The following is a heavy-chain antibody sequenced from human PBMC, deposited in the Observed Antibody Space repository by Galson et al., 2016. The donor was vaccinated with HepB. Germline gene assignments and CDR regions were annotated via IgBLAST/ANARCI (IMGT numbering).Heavy chain of an antibody. CDR2: ISRNSDYI. D-gene: IGHD3-3*01. CDR1: GFSFSTYS. J-gene: IGHJ6*02. V-gene: IGHV3-21*01. CDR3: VRDSREWNPFNHYGLDV. Sequence: SLRLSCAASGFSFSTYSMNWVRQPPGKGLEWVSSISRNSDYIYYADSVKGRFTISRDNVKNSLYLQMNSLRAEDTALYYCVRDSREWNPFNHYGLDVWGQGTTVTVSS.